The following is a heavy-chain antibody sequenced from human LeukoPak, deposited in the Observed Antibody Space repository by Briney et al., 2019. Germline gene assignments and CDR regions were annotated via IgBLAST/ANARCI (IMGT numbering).Heavy chain of an antibody. CDR2: IYSGGST. J-gene: IGHJ4*02. Sequence: GGSLRLSCTASGFIASSNYMSWVRQAPGKGLEWVSLIYSGGSTYYADSVMGRSTISRDKSDNTLYLQMNSLRAEDTAVYYCATGGRSGVAFESWGQGTLVTVSS. CDR1: GFIASSNY. D-gene: IGHD2-15*01. V-gene: IGHV3-53*01. CDR3: ATGGRSGVAFES.